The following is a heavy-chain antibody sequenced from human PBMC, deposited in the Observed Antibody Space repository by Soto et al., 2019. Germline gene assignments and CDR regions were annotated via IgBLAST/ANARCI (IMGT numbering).Heavy chain of an antibody. CDR3: ARDYSSSWYANSDY. V-gene: IGHV4-39*02. CDR1: GGSISSSSYY. CDR2: IYYSGST. D-gene: IGHD6-13*01. Sequence: PSETLSLTCTVSGGSISSSSYYWGWIRQPPGKGLEWIGSIYYSGSTYYNPSLKSRVTISVDTSKNQFSLKLSSVTAADTAVYYCARDYSSSWYANSDYWGQGTLVTVSS. J-gene: IGHJ4*02.